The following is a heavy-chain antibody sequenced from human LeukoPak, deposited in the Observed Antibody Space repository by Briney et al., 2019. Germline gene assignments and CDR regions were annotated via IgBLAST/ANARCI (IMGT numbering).Heavy chain of an antibody. D-gene: IGHD2-2*01. CDR3: ARGLSRRYCSSTSCLDFWSGYYMGPWFDP. J-gene: IGHJ5*02. Sequence: PSETLSLTCAVYGGSFSGYYWSWIRQPPGKGLEWIGEINHSGSTNYNPSLKSRVTISVDTSKNQFSLKLSSVTAADTAVYYCARGLSRRYCSSTSCLDFWSGYYMGPWFDPWGQGTLVTVSS. CDR2: INHSGST. CDR1: GGSFSGYY. V-gene: IGHV4-34*01.